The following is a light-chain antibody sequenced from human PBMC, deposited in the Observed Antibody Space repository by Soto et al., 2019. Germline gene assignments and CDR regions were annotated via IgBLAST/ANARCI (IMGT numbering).Light chain of an antibody. CDR2: GAS. J-gene: IGKJ1*01. Sequence: EIVMTQSPGTLSLSPGERATLSCRASQSVGSSLAWYQQKPGQPPRLLIYGASARATTIPTRFSGSGSGTEFTLTIDSLQSEDFALYYCQQYQTWPRTFGQGTKVEV. CDR3: QQYQTWPRT. V-gene: IGKV3-15*01. CDR1: QSVGSS.